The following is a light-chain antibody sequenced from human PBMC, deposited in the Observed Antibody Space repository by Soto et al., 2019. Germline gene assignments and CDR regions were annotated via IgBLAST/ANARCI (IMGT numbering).Light chain of an antibody. CDR3: QQYGSSLFT. Sequence: EIVLTQSPGTLSLSPGERATLSCRASQSVSSTYLAWYQQKPGQAPRLLIYDASRRATGIPDRFSGSGSGTDFTLTISRLEPEDFAVYYCQQYGSSLFTFGPGTKVDIK. J-gene: IGKJ3*01. V-gene: IGKV3-20*01. CDR2: DAS. CDR1: QSVSSTY.